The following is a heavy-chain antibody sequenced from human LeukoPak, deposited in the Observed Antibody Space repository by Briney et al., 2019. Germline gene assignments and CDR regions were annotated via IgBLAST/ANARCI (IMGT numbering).Heavy chain of an antibody. V-gene: IGHV4-31*03. CDR3: ARGHYDFWSGYYNYYYYGMDV. D-gene: IGHD3-3*01. Sequence: SQTLSLTCTVSGGSISSGGYYWSWIRQHPGKGLEWIGYIYYSGSTNYNPSLESRVTISVDTSKNQFSLKLSSVTAADTAVYYCARGHYDFWSGYYNYYYYGMDVWGQGTTVTVSS. J-gene: IGHJ6*02. CDR1: GGSISSGGYY. CDR2: IYYSGST.